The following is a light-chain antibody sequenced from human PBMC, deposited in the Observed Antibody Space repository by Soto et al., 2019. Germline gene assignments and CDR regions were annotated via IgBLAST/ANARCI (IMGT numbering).Light chain of an antibody. CDR1: SSNIGAGYD. CDR3: QSYDSSLSGHAV. J-gene: IGLJ7*01. CDR2: GNN. V-gene: IGLV1-40*01. Sequence: QSVLTQPPSVSGAPGQRVTISCTGSSSNIGAGYDVHWYQQLPGTAPKLLIYGNNNRPSGVPDRFSGSKSGTSASLAITGLQAEDEADYYCQSYDSSLSGHAVFGGGNQLTVL.